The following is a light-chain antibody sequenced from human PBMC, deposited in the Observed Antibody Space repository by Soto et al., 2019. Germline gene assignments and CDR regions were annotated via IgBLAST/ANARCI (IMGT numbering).Light chain of an antibody. CDR1: QSVSSNY. Sequence: EIVLTQSPATLSLSPGERATLSCRASQSVSSNYLDWYQQKRGQAPRLLIYGAPSRATGIPTRFSGSGSGADFTLTISRLEPEDFAVYYCQQYDTSPRTFGRGTKVEI. CDR3: QQYDTSPRT. V-gene: IGKV3-20*01. CDR2: GAP. J-gene: IGKJ1*01.